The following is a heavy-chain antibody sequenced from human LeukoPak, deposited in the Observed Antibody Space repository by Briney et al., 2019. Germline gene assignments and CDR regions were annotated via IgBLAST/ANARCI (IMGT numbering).Heavy chain of an antibody. D-gene: IGHD1-26*01. CDR3: TRTIVGARYWYFDL. CDR2: ISGSGGST. V-gene: IGHV3-23*01. Sequence: PGGSLRLSCAASGFTFSSYAMSWVRQAPGKGLEWVSAISGSGGSTYYADSVKGRFTISRDNSKNTLYLQMNSLRAEDTAVYYCTRTIVGARYWYFDLWGRGTLVTVSS. J-gene: IGHJ2*01. CDR1: GFTFSSYA.